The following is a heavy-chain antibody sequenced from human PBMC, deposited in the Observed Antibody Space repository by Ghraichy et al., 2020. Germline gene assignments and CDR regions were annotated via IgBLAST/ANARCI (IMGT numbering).Heavy chain of an antibody. CDR2: IYSSGTT. V-gene: IGHV4-59*02. D-gene: IGHD3-22*01. CDR3: ARGGRYYDRSGYFDD. Sequence: SETLSLTCSVSNGSVTGYYWSWLRQPPGQGLEWIAYIYSSGTTYYNPSLQSRVTITIETSKNQISLKVTSLTAADTAVYYCARGGRYYDRSGYFDDWGQGTLVNVTS. J-gene: IGHJ4*02. CDR1: NGSVTGYY.